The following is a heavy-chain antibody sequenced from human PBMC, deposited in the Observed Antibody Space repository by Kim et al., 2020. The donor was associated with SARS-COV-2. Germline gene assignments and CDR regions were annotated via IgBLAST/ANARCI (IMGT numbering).Heavy chain of an antibody. Sequence: DSVKGRFTISRDNAKNSRYLQMNSLRDEDTAVYYCARDFRVVPAARYLDYWGQGTLVTVSS. CDR3: ARDFRVVPAARYLDY. V-gene: IGHV3-48*02. J-gene: IGHJ4*02. D-gene: IGHD2-2*01.